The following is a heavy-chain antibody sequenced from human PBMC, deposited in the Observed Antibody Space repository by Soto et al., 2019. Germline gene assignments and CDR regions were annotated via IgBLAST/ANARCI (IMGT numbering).Heavy chain of an antibody. Sequence: ASVKVSCKASGYTFTGYYMHWVRQAPGQGLEWMGWINPNSGGTNYAQKFQGWVTMTRDTSISTAYMELSRLRSDDTAVYYCARGEGGPRWGSIDYWGQGALVTVSS. CDR1: GYTFTGYY. J-gene: IGHJ4*02. V-gene: IGHV1-2*04. CDR2: INPNSGGT. CDR3: ARGEGGPRWGSIDY. D-gene: IGHD2-21*01.